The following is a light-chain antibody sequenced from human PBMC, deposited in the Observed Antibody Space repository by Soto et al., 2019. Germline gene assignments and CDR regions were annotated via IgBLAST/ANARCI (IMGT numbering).Light chain of an antibody. Sequence: DIVMTQSPDSLAVSLGERATINCKSSQSVLYSSNNKNYLAWYQQKPGQPPKLLIYWASTRESGVPDRFSGXXSGXDXTXTXSSLQAEDVAVYYCQQYYSTPYTFGQGTKLEIK. CDR1: QSVLYSSNNKNY. CDR2: WAS. CDR3: QQYYSTPYT. J-gene: IGKJ2*01. V-gene: IGKV4-1*01.